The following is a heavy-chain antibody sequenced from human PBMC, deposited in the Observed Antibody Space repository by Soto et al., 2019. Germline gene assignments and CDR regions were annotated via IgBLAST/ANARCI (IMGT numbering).Heavy chain of an antibody. J-gene: IGHJ4*02. Sequence: KESGPTLVKPTQTLTLTCTFSGFSLSTSGVGVGWIRQPPGKALEWLALIYWDDDKRYSPSLKSRLTITKDTSKNQVVLTMTNMDPVDTATYYCAHRPLTYSSGWYYFDYWGQGTLVTVSS. V-gene: IGHV2-5*02. D-gene: IGHD6-19*01. CDR1: GFSLSTSGVG. CDR3: AHRPLTYSSGWYYFDY. CDR2: IYWDDDK.